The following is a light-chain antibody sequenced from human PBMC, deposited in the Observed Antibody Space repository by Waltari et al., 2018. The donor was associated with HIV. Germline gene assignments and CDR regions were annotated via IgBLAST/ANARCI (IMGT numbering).Light chain of an antibody. CDR1: SRDVGAYHY. V-gene: IGLV2-14*03. CDR2: DVS. J-gene: IGLJ2*01. CDR3: SSYTSSSTVV. Sequence: QSALTQPASVSGSPGQSITITCTGTSRDVGAYHYVSWYQLHPGKAPKLMIYDVSNRPSGVSDRFSGSKSANTASLTISGLQAEDEAHYYCSSYTSSSTVVFGGGTKLTVL.